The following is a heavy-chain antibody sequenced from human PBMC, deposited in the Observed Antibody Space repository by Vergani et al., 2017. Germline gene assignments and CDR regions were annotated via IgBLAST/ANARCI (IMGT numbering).Heavy chain of an antibody. D-gene: IGHD5-12*01. Sequence: VQLVESGGGVVQPGGSLRLSCAASGFTFSSYWMHWVRQAPGTVLVWVSRINSDGITTSYADSVQGRFTISRDNAKNTLYLKMNSLRAEDTSVYYCARDEHIRGHSGDDYWACDIWGQGTMVTVSS. J-gene: IGHJ3*02. CDR1: GFTFSSYW. CDR2: INSDGITT. V-gene: IGHV3-74*01. CDR3: ARDEHIRGHSGDDYWACDI.